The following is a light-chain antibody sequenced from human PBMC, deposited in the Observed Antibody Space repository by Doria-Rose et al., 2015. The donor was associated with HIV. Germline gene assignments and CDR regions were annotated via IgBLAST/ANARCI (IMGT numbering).Light chain of an antibody. Sequence: DIQMTQSPSSLSASVGDRVTITCRASQSTGSFLNWYQQKPGKAPKLLIYAAASLQNGAPSRFSGSGSGTDFTLTISSLQPEDFATYFCQQSYSTPLTLGGGTNVAIK. CDR1: QSTGSF. J-gene: IGKJ4*01. CDR2: AAA. CDR3: QQSYSTPLT. V-gene: IGKV1-39*01.